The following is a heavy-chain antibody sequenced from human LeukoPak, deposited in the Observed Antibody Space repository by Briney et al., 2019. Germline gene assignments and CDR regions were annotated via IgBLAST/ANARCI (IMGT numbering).Heavy chain of an antibody. CDR1: GYTFTDYY. V-gene: IGHV1-2*02. J-gene: IGHJ3*02. D-gene: IGHD3-10*01. CDR3: ARDLAFGEMITNRGAFDI. CDR2: INPNSGHT. Sequence: ASVKVSCKASGYTFTDYYMHWVRQAPGQGLEWMGWINPNSGHTNYAQKFQGRVTTTRDTSISTAFMDLSRLRSDDTAVYFCARDLAFGEMITNRGAFDIWGQGTMVTVSS.